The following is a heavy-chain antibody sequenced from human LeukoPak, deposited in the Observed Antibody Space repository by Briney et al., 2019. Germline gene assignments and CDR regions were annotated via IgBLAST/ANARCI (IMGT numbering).Heavy chain of an antibody. CDR1: GYTFTGYY. J-gene: IGHJ4*02. CDR3: ATGTIAVAGENEGYYFDY. Sequence: ASVKVSCKASGYTFTGYYMHWVRQAPGQGLEWMGWVNPNSGGTNYAQKFQGWVTMTRDTSISTAYMELSRLRSDDAAVYYCATGTIAVAGENEGYYFDYWGQGTLVTVSS. CDR2: VNPNSGGT. D-gene: IGHD6-19*01. V-gene: IGHV1-2*04.